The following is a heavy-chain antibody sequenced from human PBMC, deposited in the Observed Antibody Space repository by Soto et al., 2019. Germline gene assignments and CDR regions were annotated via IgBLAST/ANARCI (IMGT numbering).Heavy chain of an antibody. CDR2: INEDGRII. J-gene: IGHJ4*02. CDR3: TRDFGGWGAY. V-gene: IGHV3-74*01. CDR1: GFTFSNFW. Sequence: EVQLVESGGGLVQSGGSLRLSCAASGFTFSNFWMHWVRQVPGKGLMWVSRINEDGRIINYADSVKGRFTISRDNARDTLYLEINSGRAEDRVIYYCTRDFGGWGAYWGQGALVTVSS. D-gene: IGHD3-10*01.